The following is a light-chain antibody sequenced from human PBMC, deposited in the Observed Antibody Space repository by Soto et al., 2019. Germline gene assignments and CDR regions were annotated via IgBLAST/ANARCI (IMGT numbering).Light chain of an antibody. V-gene: IGLV2-14*01. CDR3: SSYTTSSSYV. Sequence: QSALTQPASVSGSPGQSITISCTVASSDVGGFNYVSWYQQHPGKAPKLLIFDVYSRPSGISNRFSGSKSGNTASLTISGLQAEDEADYYCSSYTTSSSYVFGAGTKVTLL. CDR2: DVY. CDR1: SSDVGGFNY. J-gene: IGLJ1*01.